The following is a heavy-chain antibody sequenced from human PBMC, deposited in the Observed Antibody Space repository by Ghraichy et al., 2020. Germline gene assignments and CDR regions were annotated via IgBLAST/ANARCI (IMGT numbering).Heavy chain of an antibody. CDR3: AGHRGNTYGPYDY. CDR1: GGSITSGNW. D-gene: IGHD3-10*01. CDR2: IFHTGTT. Sequence: SETLSLTCAVSGGSITSGNWWSWVRQSPGKGLEWIGEIFHTGTTNYNPSLRSHVTLSVDTSDNQFSLRGTSVTAADTAIYYCAGHRGNTYGPYDYWGQGVLVTVSA. V-gene: IGHV4-4*02. J-gene: IGHJ4*02.